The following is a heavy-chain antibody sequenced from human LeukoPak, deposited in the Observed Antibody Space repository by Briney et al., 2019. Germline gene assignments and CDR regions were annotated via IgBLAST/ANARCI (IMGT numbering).Heavy chain of an antibody. CDR3: ARDWGGGYNQIDF. CDR1: GFTFSNYA. D-gene: IGHD5-24*01. Sequence: GGSLRLSCAASGFTFSNYAMHWVRQGLVKGLESMAVVSHDGNQTYYADSVKGRFTISRDNSKSTLFLQMNSLRAEDTAVYYCARDWGGGYNQIDFWGQGTLVTVSS. CDR2: VSHDGNQT. V-gene: IGHV3-30-3*01. J-gene: IGHJ4*02.